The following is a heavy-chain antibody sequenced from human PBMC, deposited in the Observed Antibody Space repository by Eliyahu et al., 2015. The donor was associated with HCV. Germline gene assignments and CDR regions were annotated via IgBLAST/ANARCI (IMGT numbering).Heavy chain of an antibody. CDR3: TRRVIRGPHDY. V-gene: IGHV4-59*01. J-gene: IGHJ4*02. CDR1: GDSITTNC. Sequence: QVQLXESGPGLVKASXXLSLTCTVSGDSITTNCWSWIRQPPGKGLEWIGYICYSGTTNYNPSLRXRVSMSMDTPKNQFSLELRSVIAADTAIYFCTRRVIRGPHDYWGQGXLVTVSS. D-gene: IGHD3-10*01. CDR2: ICYSGTT.